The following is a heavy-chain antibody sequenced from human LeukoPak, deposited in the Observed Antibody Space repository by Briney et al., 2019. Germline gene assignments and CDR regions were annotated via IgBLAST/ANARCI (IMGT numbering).Heavy chain of an antibody. CDR3: AREVVAAAGTVDY. CDR1: GGSISSGSYY. Sequence: SQTLSLTCTVSGGSISSGSYYWSWIRQPAGKGLEWIGRIYTSGSTNYNPSLKSRVTISVDTSKNQFSLKLSSVTAADTAVYYCAREVVAAAGTVDYWGQGALVIVSS. J-gene: IGHJ4*02. CDR2: IYTSGST. V-gene: IGHV4-61*02. D-gene: IGHD6-13*01.